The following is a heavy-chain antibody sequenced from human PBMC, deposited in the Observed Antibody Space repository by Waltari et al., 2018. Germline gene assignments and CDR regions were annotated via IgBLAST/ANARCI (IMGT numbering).Heavy chain of an antibody. CDR1: GYTVFAYP. CDR2: ITGNDNT. CDR3: ASGRERSYGSANYYQLDY. Sequence: QVQLVQSGAEMKKPGASVTLSCKASGYTVFAYPIQWVRQAPGQRLEWMGWITGNDNTKYSQRFQGRVTITRDRSASTTYMDLSTLRSEDTAVYYCASGRERSYGSANYYQLDYWGQGTLVTVSS. J-gene: IGHJ4*02. D-gene: IGHD3-10*01. V-gene: IGHV1-3*01.